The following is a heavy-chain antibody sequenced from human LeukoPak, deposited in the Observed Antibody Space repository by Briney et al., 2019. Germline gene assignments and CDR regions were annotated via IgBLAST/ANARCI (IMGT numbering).Heavy chain of an antibody. V-gene: IGHV4-34*01. Sequence: SETLPLTCAVSGVSFDDYYWAWVRQTPGKGLEWIGEINHSGYTNDSPSLESRVTLSIDTSRKQFSLNLRSVTVADAGIYYCTRMTAGHDYWGQGTLVTVSS. CDR1: GVSFDDYY. CDR2: INHSGYT. J-gene: IGHJ4*02. CDR3: TRMTAGHDY. D-gene: IGHD2-21*02.